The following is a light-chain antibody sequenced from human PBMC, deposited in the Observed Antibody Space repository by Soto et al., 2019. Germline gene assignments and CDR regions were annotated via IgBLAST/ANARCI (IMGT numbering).Light chain of an antibody. J-gene: IGKJ5*01. CDR2: HSS. Sequence: EVIMTQSPATLSVSPGERATLSCRASQTVSSHLAWYQHKNGQAPRLLIYHSSIRATGIPARFSGSGSGTEFILTISSLQSEDFAVYYYQQYHTWPPSTTFGQGTRLEIK. CDR1: QTVSSH. CDR3: QQYHTWPPSTT. V-gene: IGKV3D-15*01.